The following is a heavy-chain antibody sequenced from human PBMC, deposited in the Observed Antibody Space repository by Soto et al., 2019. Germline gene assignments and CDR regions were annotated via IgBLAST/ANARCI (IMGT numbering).Heavy chain of an antibody. CDR1: GFPLSTYG. J-gene: IGHJ6*02. Sequence: LRLSCAASGFPLSTYGMTWVRQAPGKGLEWVSAITGTGGNTYYVDSVKGRFTSSRDNSKNMLYLQMNSLRVEDTAVYYCARIRGYWYGLDVWGQGTTVTVSS. CDR3: ARIRGYWYGLDV. CDR2: ITGTGGNT. V-gene: IGHV3-23*01.